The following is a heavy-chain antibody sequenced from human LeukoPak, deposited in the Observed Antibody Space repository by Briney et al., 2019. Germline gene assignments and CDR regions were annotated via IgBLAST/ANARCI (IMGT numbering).Heavy chain of an antibody. J-gene: IGHJ4*02. V-gene: IGHV3-21*01. D-gene: IGHD2-2*01. CDR1: GFTFSSYS. CDR2: ISISSSYI. CDR3: ARDPPAAYCSSTSCWEWRFDY. Sequence: GGSLRLSCAASGFTFSSYSMNWVRQAPGKGLEWVSSISISSSYIYYADSVKGRFTISRDNAKNSLYLQMNSLRAEDTAVYYCARDPPAAYCSSTSCWEWRFDYWGQGTLVTVSS.